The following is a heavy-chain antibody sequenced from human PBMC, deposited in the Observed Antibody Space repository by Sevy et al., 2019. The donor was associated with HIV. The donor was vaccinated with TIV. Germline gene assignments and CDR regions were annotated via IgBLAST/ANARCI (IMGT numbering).Heavy chain of an antibody. CDR3: AGENAWGRGYS. CDR1: GGSITSLY. V-gene: IGHV4-59*08. Sequence: SETLSLTCTVSGGSITSLYWNWIRQPPGKGLEWIANIYYNGPINYNPSPKSRFTLSLDTSTNQCSLRLGSVTAADTAMYYCAGENAWGRGYSWGQGTLVTVSS. J-gene: IGHJ4*02. CDR2: IYYNGPI. D-gene: IGHD1-26*01.